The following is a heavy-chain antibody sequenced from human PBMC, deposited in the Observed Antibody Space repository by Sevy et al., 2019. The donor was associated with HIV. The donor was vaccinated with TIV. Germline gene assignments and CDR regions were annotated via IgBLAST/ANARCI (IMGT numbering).Heavy chain of an antibody. V-gene: IGHV3-23*01. CDR2: ISGSGGST. Sequence: GGSLRLSCAAPGFTFSSYAMSWVRQAPGKGLEWVSAISGSGGSTYYADSVKGRFTISRDNSKNTLYLQMNSLRAEDTAVYYCAKGRGSSGYYYFDYWGQGTLVTVSS. J-gene: IGHJ4*02. D-gene: IGHD6-19*01. CDR3: AKGRGSSGYYYFDY. CDR1: GFTFSSYA.